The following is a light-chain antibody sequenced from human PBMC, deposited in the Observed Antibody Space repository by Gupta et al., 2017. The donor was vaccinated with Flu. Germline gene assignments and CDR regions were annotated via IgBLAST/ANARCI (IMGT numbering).Light chain of an antibody. V-gene: IGLV1-40*01. CDR1: SSNLGTGYD. J-gene: IGLJ3*02. CDR3: QYYDTSLTGWV. Sequence: VTSSCTGSSSNLGTGYDVHWYQQLPGTAPKLGSSKNSDRPSGVPDRFAGSKSGTSAELAITGLQAEDEAVDDCQYYDTSLTGWVFGGGTKLTVL. CDR2: KNS.